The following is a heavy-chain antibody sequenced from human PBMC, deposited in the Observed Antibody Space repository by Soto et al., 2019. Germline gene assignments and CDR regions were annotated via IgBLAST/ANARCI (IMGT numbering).Heavy chain of an antibody. CDR3: AIEYSGYDSDY. CDR1: GFTFSDYY. J-gene: IGHJ4*02. CDR2: ISSSSSYT. Sequence: GGSLRLSCAASGFTFSDYYMGWIRQAPGKGLEWVSDISSSSSYTNYADSEKGRFTISRDNAKNSLYLQMNSLRSEDTAVYYCAIEYSGYDSDYWGQGTLVTVSS. V-gene: IGHV3-11*05. D-gene: IGHD5-12*01.